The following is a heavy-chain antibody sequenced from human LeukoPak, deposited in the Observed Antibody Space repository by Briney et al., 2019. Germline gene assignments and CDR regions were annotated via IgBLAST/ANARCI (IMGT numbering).Heavy chain of an antibody. J-gene: IGHJ5*02. CDR1: GFSLSTSGVD. Sequence: SGPTLVNPTQTLTLTCTFSGFSLSTSGVDVGWTRQPPGKALEWLALIYWDDDKRYSPSLKNRLTITKDTSKNQVVLTMTNMDPVDTATYYCVKSPYHYGGNSGNNWFDPWGQGTLVTVSS. V-gene: IGHV2-5*02. CDR2: IYWDDDK. D-gene: IGHD4-23*01. CDR3: VKSPYHYGGNSGNNWFDP.